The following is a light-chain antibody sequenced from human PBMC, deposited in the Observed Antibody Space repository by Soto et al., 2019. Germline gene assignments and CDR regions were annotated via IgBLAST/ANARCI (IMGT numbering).Light chain of an antibody. J-gene: IGKJ1*01. CDR2: GAS. Sequence: DIVLTHSPSTLSLSPGLRSTLYCRASQSVSNNYLAWYQQKPGQAPRLLIYGASNRATGIPDRISGSGSGTLFTLIISRMAPEDFAVDYCQQYGSPGTFGHGTKVDIK. CDR3: QQYGSPGT. CDR1: QSVSNNY. V-gene: IGKV3-20*01.